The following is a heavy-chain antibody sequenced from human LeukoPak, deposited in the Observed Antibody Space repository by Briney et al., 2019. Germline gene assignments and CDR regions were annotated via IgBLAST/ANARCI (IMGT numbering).Heavy chain of an antibody. J-gene: IGHJ5*02. CDR2: INPNSGGT. V-gene: IGHV1-2*06. CDR3: ARDLSVLRLPGGWFDP. D-gene: IGHD2-15*01. CDR1: GYTFTGYY. Sequence: GASVKVSCKASGYTFTGYYMHWVRQAPGQGLEWMGRINPNSGGTNYAQKFQGRVTMTRDTSISTAYMELSRLRSDDPAVYYCARDLSVLRLPGGWFDPWGQGTLVTVSS.